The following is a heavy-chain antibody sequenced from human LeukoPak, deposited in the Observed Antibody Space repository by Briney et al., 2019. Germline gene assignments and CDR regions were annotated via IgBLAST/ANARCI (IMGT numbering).Heavy chain of an antibody. CDR1: GGSISSYY. J-gene: IGHJ6*03. D-gene: IGHD2-2*01. V-gene: IGHV4-59*01. CDR3: ARAVGYCSSTSCFYYYYYYMDV. Sequence: SETLSLTCTVSGGSISSYYWSWIRQPPGKGLEWIGYIYYSGSTNYNPSLKSRVTISVDTSKNQFSLKLSSVTAADTAVYYCARAVGYCSSTSCFYYYYYYMDVWGKGTTVTVSS. CDR2: IYYSGST.